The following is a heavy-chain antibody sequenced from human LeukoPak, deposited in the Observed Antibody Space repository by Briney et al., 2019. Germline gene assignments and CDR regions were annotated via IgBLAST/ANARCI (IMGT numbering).Heavy chain of an antibody. CDR3: ARYSSSWRPRYGMDV. D-gene: IGHD6-13*01. CDR1: GFTFSSYA. J-gene: IGHJ6*02. Sequence: GGSLRLSCAASGFTFSSYAMSWVRQAPGKGLEWVAVIWYDGSNKYYADSVKGRFTTSRDNSKNTLYLQKNSLRAEDTAVYYCARYSSSWRPRYGMDVWGQGTTVTVSS. V-gene: IGHV3-33*08. CDR2: IWYDGSNK.